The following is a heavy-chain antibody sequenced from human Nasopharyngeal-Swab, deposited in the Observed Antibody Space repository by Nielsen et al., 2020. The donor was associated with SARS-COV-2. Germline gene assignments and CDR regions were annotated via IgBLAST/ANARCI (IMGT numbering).Heavy chain of an antibody. D-gene: IGHD6-19*01. CDR2: INPSGGST. V-gene: IGHV1-46*01. J-gene: IGHJ4*02. CDR3: ARITVAAADY. Sequence: WVRQAPGQGLEWMGIINPSGGSTSYAQKFQGRVTMTRDTSTSTVCMELSSLRSEDTAVYYCARITVAAADYWGQGTLVTVSS.